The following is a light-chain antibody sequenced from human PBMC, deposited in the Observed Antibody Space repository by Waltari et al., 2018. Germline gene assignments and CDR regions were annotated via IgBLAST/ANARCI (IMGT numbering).Light chain of an antibody. CDR1: QSVSSY. CDR3: QQRSNWSWT. V-gene: IGKV3-11*01. Sequence: EIVLTQSPATLSLSPGERATLSCRASQSVSSYLAWYQQKPGQAPMRLIYDASNRATGIPARFSGSGSWTDVTLTISSLEPEDCAVYYCQQRSNWSWTFGQGTKVEIK. J-gene: IGKJ1*01. CDR2: DAS.